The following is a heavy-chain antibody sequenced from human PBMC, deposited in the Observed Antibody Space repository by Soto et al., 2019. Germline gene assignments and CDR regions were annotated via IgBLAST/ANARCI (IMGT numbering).Heavy chain of an antibody. CDR2: ISYDGSNK. J-gene: IGHJ4*02. Sequence: GGSLRLSCAASGCTFSSYAMHGVRQAPGKGLEWVAVISYDGSNKYYADSVKGRFTISRDNSRNTLYLQMSSLRAEDTAVYYCARESSAGYSSAWYVPPDYWGQGTLVTVSS. V-gene: IGHV3-30-3*01. CDR1: GCTFSSYA. D-gene: IGHD6-19*01. CDR3: ARESSAGYSSAWYVPPDY.